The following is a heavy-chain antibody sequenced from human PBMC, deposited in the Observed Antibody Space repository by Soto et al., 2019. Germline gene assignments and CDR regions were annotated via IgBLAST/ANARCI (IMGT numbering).Heavy chain of an antibody. CDR3: ARAPRSNWAHAAFEV. CDR1: GGAFTTSE. V-gene: IGHV1-69*01. D-gene: IGHD3-10*01. J-gene: IGHJ3*01. CDR2: IIPIFGAP. Sequence: QVQLVQSGAEVRKPGSSIRVSCEASGGAFTTSEIGWVRQAPGQGLEYMGGIIPIFGAPNYAQKFPQRVTTSADESSRTAFLELSSLRPDDTATYSSARAPRSNWAHAAFEVWGPGTTIIVSS.